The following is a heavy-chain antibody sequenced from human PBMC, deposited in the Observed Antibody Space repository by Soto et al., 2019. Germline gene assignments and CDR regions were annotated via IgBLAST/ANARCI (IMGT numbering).Heavy chain of an antibody. J-gene: IGHJ4*02. CDR3: ARVSEGGSYYGGLDY. CDR2: IWYDGSNK. D-gene: IGHD1-26*01. CDR1: GFTFSSYG. V-gene: IGHV3-33*01. Sequence: QVQLVESGGGVVQPGGSLRLSGAASGFTFSSYGMHWVRQPPGKGLERVAVIWYDGSNKYYADSVKGRFTISRDNSKNTLYLQMNSRRAEDTAVYYCARVSEGGSYYGGLDYWGQGTLVTVSS.